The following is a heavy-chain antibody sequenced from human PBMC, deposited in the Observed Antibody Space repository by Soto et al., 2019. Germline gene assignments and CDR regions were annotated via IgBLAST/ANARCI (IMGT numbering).Heavy chain of an antibody. CDR1: GYSFTTYW. D-gene: IGHD4-17*01. Sequence: GESLKISCKGSGYSFTTYWIGWVRQMPGKGLEWMGRNDPSDSYTDYSPSFQGHVTISADKSISTAYLQWSGLKASDTAIYYCARRPLTTVVTTPSDYWGQGTLVTVSS. J-gene: IGHJ4*02. CDR3: ARRPLTTVVTTPSDY. V-gene: IGHV5-10-1*01. CDR2: NDPSDSYT.